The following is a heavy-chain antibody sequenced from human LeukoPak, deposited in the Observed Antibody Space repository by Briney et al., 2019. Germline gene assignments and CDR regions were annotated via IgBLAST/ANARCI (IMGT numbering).Heavy chain of an antibody. CDR2: IYHSGST. J-gene: IGHJ4*02. CDR3: AREGGSYDSSGYYSLHYYFDY. CDR1: GYSISSGYY. V-gene: IGHV4-38-2*02. Sequence: SETLSLTCTVSGYSISSGYYWGWIRPPPGKGLEWIGSIYHSGSTYYNPSLKSRVTISVDTSKNQFSLKLSSVTAADTAVYYCAREGGSYDSSGYYSLHYYFDYWGQGTLVTVSS. D-gene: IGHD3-22*01.